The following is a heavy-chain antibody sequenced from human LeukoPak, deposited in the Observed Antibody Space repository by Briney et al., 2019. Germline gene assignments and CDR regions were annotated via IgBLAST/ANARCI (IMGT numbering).Heavy chain of an antibody. CDR3: ARHSDRDGYKSNAFDI. CDR1: GGSFSSSSYY. D-gene: IGHD5-24*01. CDR2: MYCSGST. Sequence: SETLSLTCTVSGGSFSSSSYYWGWIRQPPGKGLEWIGSMYCSGSTYYNASLRSRVTISVDTSKNQFSLKLSSVTAADTAVYYCARHSDRDGYKSNAFDIWGQGTMVTVSS. V-gene: IGHV4-39*01. J-gene: IGHJ3*02.